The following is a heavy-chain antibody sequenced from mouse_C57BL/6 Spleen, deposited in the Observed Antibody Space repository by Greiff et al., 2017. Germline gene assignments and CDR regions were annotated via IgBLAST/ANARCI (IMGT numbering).Heavy chain of an antibody. Sequence: QVQLQQPGAELVKPGASVKLSCKASGYTFTSYWMHWVKQRPGQGLEWIGMIHPNSGSTNYNEKFKSKATLTVDKSSSTAYMQLSSLTSEDSAVYYCARAYYYGSSPCYYAMDYWGQGTSVTVSS. J-gene: IGHJ4*01. CDR3: ARAYYYGSSPCYYAMDY. D-gene: IGHD1-1*01. CDR1: GYTFTSYW. V-gene: IGHV1-64*01. CDR2: IHPNSGST.